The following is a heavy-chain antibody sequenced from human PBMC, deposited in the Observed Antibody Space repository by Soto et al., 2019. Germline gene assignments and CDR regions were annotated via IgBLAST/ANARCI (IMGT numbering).Heavy chain of an antibody. CDR3: ARDRGSKFDIVVVPAAMGGWFDP. Sequence: HVQLVQSGAEVKKPGSSVKVSCKASGGTFSSYTISWVRQAPGQGLEWMGRIIPILGIANYAQKFQGRVTITADKSTSTAYMELSSLRSEDTAVYYCARDRGSKFDIVVVPAAMGGWFDPWGQGTLVTVSS. CDR1: GGTFSSYT. J-gene: IGHJ5*02. V-gene: IGHV1-69*08. CDR2: IIPILGIA. D-gene: IGHD2-2*01.